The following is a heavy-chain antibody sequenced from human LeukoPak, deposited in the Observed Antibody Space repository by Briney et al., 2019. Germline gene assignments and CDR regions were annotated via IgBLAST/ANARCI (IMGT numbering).Heavy chain of an antibody. V-gene: IGHV3-74*03. D-gene: IGHD6-13*01. CDR2: IHSDGSSI. CDR1: GFTLSSYW. J-gene: IGHJ4*02. Sequence: GGSVTLSCAASGFTLSSYWMQCVRHATGKGLVWVSCIHSDGSSIKYADSVRGRFTISRDNAKKTLYLQMNSLRAEDTAVYFCARDDAAPGIIFDYWGQGTLVTVSS. CDR3: ARDDAAPGIIFDY.